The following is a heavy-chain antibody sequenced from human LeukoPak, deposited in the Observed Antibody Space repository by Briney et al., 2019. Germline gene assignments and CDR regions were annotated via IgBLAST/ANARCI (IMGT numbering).Heavy chain of an antibody. D-gene: IGHD6-13*01. J-gene: IGHJ4*02. CDR2: ISAYNGNT. V-gene: IGHV1-18*01. CDR3: ARDGSLSSSWPFDY. CDR1: GYTFTSYG. Sequence: ASVKVSCKASGYTFTSYGISWVRQAPGQGLEWMGWISAYNGNTNYAQKLQGRVTVTTDTSTSTAYMELRSLRSDDTAVYYCARDGSLSSSWPFDYWGQGTLVTVSS.